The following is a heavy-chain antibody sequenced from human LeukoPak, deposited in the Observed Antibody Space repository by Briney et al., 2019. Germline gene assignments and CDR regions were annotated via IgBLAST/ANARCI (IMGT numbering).Heavy chain of an antibody. D-gene: IGHD3-22*01. J-gene: IGHJ4*02. CDR3: TTDSFRDSSGYFRH. Sequence: GGSLRLSCAASGFTFSNAWMSWVRQAPGKGLEWVGRMKSKTDGGTTDYAAPVKGRFTISRDDSKNTLYLQMNSLKTEDTAVYYCTTDSFRDSSGYFRHWGQGTLVTVSS. CDR1: GFTFSNAW. V-gene: IGHV3-15*01. CDR2: MKSKTDGGTT.